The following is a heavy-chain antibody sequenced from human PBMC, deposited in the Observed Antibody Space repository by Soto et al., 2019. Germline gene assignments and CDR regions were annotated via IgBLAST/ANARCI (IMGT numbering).Heavy chain of an antibody. D-gene: IGHD2-8*01. CDR1: GLPFSTYA. V-gene: IGHV3-23*01. J-gene: IGHJ6*03. Sequence: GGSLRLSCAASGLPFSTYAMSWARQAPGKGLEWVSTITTSGGNTYYADSVQGRFTISRDNSKNTLYLQMNSLRAEDTAVYYCAGRYCTNGVCYTNYYYYIDVWGKGTTVTVSS. CDR2: ITTSGGNT. CDR3: AGRYCTNGVCYTNYYYYIDV.